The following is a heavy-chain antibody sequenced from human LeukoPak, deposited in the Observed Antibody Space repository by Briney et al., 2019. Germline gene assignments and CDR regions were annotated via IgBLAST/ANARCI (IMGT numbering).Heavy chain of an antibody. CDR2: IYHSETA. CDR1: GYSISSGYY. V-gene: IGHV4-38-2*02. Sequence: PSETLSLTCAVSGYSISSGYYWGGVRQPPGKGLEWIGSIYHSETAYYNPSLKSRVTISIDTSKNQFSLKLSSVTAADTAVYYCAREFYDSSGYTDYWGQGTLVTVSS. J-gene: IGHJ4*02. CDR3: AREFYDSSGYTDY. D-gene: IGHD3-22*01.